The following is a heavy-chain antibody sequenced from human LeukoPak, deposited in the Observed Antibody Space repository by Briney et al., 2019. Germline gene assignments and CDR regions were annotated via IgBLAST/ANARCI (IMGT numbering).Heavy chain of an antibody. D-gene: IGHD3-22*01. CDR3: ARHIGSRGSYGMDV. CDR1: GGSISSYY. Sequence: SETLSLTCTVSGGSISSYYWSWIRQPPGKGLEWIGYIYYSGSTNYNPSLKSRVTISVDTSKNQFSLKLSSVTAADTAVYYCARHIGSRGSYGMDVWGQGTTVTVSS. CDR2: IYYSGST. J-gene: IGHJ6*02. V-gene: IGHV4-59*08.